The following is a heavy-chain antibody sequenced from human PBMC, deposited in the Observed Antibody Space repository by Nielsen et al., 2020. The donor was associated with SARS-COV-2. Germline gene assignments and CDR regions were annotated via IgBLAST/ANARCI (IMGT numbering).Heavy chain of an antibody. D-gene: IGHD2-2*02. CDR3: ARGDLVVVPSPLLGLGPIFYYFYLDV. V-gene: IGHV4-4*02. Sequence: SETLSLTCAVSGDSVSSHDWWTWVRQSPGKGLEWIGEVSHSGNSKYNPSLKSRVTLSMDKSKNQFSLRLTSVSAADTAVYFCARGDLVVVPSPLLGLGPIFYYFYLDVWGKGTTVIVSS. CDR1: GDSVSSHDW. J-gene: IGHJ6*03. CDR2: VSHSGNS.